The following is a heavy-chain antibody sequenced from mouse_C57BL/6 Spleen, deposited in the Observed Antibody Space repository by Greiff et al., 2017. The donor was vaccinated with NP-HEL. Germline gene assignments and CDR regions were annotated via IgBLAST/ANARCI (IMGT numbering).Heavy chain of an antibody. Sequence: EVQLQQSGPVLVKPGASVKMSCKASGYTFTDYYMNWVKQSPGKSLEWIGVINPYNGGTSYNQKFKGKATLTVDKSSSTAYMELNSLTSEDSAVYYCAREGYDYEFAYWGQGTLVTVSA. CDR1: GYTFTDYY. CDR2: INPYNGGT. D-gene: IGHD2-4*01. V-gene: IGHV1-19*01. J-gene: IGHJ3*01. CDR3: AREGYDYEFAY.